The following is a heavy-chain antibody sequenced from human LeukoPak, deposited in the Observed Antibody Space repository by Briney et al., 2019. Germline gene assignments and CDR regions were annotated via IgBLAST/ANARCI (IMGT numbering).Heavy chain of an antibody. V-gene: IGHV6-1*01. D-gene: IGHD3-22*01. CDR3: ARDRPSDYYDSSGYYCPNYYYYYGMDV. J-gene: IGHJ6*02. CDR2: TYYRSKWYN. CDR1: GDSVSSNSAA. Sequence: SQTLSLTCAISGDSVSSNSAAWNWIRQSPSRGLEWLGRTYYRSKWYNDYAVSVKSRITINPDTSKNQFSLQLNSVTPEDTAVYYCARDRPSDYYDSSGYYCPNYYYYYGMDVWGQGTTVTVSS.